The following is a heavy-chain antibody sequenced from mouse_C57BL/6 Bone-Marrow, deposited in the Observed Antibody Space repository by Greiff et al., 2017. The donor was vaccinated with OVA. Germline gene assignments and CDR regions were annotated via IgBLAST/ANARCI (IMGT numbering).Heavy chain of an antibody. CDR1: GYSITSGYY. CDR2: ISYDGSN. D-gene: IGHD1-1*01. V-gene: IGHV3-6*01. CDR3: ARDDDYYGSSPRWYFDV. J-gene: IGHJ1*03. Sequence: EVKLMESGPGLVKPSQSLSLTCSVTGYSITSGYYWNWIRQFPGNKLEWMGYISYDGSNNYNPSLKNRISITRDTSKNQFFLKLNSVTTEDTATYYCARDDDYYGSSPRWYFDVWGTGTTVTVSS.